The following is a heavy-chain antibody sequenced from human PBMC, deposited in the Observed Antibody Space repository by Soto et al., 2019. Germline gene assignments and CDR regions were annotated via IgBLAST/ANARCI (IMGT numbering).Heavy chain of an antibody. Sequence: VHLVESGGGLVQPGGSLRLSCAVSGFTFSSYDMHWVRQRTGKGLEWVSAIGTDGNTYYTASVKGRFTISRENAKNSLYLQMDSLRAEDTGVYYCARDRGPYDYFAMDVWGQGTTVTVSS. CDR2: IGTDGNT. CDR1: GFTFSSYD. D-gene: IGHD3-9*01. CDR3: ARDRGPYDYFAMDV. V-gene: IGHV3-13*01. J-gene: IGHJ6*02.